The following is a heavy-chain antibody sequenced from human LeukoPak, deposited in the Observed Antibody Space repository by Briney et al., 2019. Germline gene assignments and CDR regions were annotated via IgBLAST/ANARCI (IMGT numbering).Heavy chain of an antibody. J-gene: IGHJ4*02. CDR2: INHSGST. Sequence: KPSETLSLTCAVYGGSFSGYYWSWIRQPPGKGLEWIGEINHSGSTNYNPSLKSRVTISVDTSKNQFSLKLSSVTAADTAVYYCAREMGPRWGQGTLVTVSS. CDR1: GGSFSGYY. D-gene: IGHD3-16*01. V-gene: IGHV4-34*01. CDR3: AREMGPR.